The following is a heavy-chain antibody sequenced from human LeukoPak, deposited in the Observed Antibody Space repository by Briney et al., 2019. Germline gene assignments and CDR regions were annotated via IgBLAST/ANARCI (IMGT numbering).Heavy chain of an antibody. CDR1: GGTFSSYA. D-gene: IGHD4-17*01. V-gene: IGHV1-69*05. CDR2: IIPIFGTA. CDR3: ARSNPTVLGAEYFQH. J-gene: IGHJ1*01. Sequence: ASVKVSCKASGGTFSSYAISWVRQAPGQGLEWMGGIIPIFGTANYAQKFQGRVTITTDESTSTAYMELSSLRSEDTAVYYCARSNPTVLGAEYFQHWGQGTLVTVSS.